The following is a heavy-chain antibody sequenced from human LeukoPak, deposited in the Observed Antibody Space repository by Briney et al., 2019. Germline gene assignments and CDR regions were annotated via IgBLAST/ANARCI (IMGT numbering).Heavy chain of an antibody. V-gene: IGHV5-51*01. J-gene: IGHJ6*03. CDR2: IYPGDSDT. CDR1: GYSFTSYW. D-gene: IGHD6-6*01. CDR3: ARPGSSSHYYMDV. Sequence: GESLKISCKGSGYSFTSYWIGWVRQMPGKGLGWMGIIYPGDSDTRYSPSFQGQVTISADKSISTAYLQWSSLKASDTAMYYCARPGSSSHYYMDVWGKGTTVTVSS.